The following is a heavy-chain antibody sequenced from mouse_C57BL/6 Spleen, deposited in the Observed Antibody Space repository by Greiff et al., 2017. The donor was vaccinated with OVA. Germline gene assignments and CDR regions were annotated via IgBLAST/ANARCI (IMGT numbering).Heavy chain of an antibody. J-gene: IGHJ2*01. V-gene: IGHV1-61*01. CDR2: IYPSDSET. CDR3: ARKQGYFDY. Sequence: QVQLQQPGAELVRPGSSVKLSCKASGYTFTSYWMDWVKQRPGQGLEWIGNIYPSDSETHYNQKFKDKATLTVDKSSSTAYMQLSSLTSEDSAVYYCARKQGYFDYWGQGTTLTVSS. CDR1: GYTFTSYW.